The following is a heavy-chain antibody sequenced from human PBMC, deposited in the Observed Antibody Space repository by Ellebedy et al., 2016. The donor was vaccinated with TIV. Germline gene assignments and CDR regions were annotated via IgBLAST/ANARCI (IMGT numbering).Heavy chain of an antibody. V-gene: IGHV5-51*01. D-gene: IGHD6-19*01. CDR1: GYTFDTYW. J-gene: IGHJ4*02. CDR2: IYPGDSDT. Sequence: GESLKISCKGSGYTFDTYWIGWVRQMPGKGLEWMGIIYPGDSDTRSSPSFQGQSTISADRSISTAYLPWSSLKASDTAMYYCAIHHSFFRGWYIDYWGQGTLVTVSS. CDR3: AIHHSFFRGWYIDY.